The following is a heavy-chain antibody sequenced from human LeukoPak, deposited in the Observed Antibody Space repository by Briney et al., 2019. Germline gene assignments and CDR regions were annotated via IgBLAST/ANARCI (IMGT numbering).Heavy chain of an antibody. Sequence: ASVKVSCKASGYTFSGYYMHWVRQAPGQGLEWMGWINPNSGGTRYVQKFQGRVTMTRDTSISTAYMELSRLRSDDTAVYYCASGSLASYFDHWGQGTLVTVSS. CDR2: INPNSGGT. CDR3: ASGSLASYFDH. J-gene: IGHJ4*02. D-gene: IGHD3-16*01. V-gene: IGHV1-2*02. CDR1: GYTFSGYY.